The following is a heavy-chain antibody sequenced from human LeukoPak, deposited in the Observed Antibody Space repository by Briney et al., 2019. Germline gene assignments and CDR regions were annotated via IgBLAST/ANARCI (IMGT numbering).Heavy chain of an antibody. Sequence: ASVTVSCTASGYTFTSCAMHWVRQAPGQRLEWMGWVNAGNGNTKYSQKFQGRVTITRDTSASTAYMELSSLRSEDTAVYYCARDALGRYDSSGYWDYWGQGTLVTVSS. J-gene: IGHJ4*02. CDR2: VNAGNGNT. D-gene: IGHD3-22*01. CDR3: ARDALGRYDSSGYWDY. CDR1: GYTFTSCA. V-gene: IGHV1-3*01.